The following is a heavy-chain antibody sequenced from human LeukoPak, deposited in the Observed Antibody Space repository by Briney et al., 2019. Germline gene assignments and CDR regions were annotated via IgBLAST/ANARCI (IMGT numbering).Heavy chain of an antibody. CDR1: GGSISSSTYN. D-gene: IGHD6-19*01. CDR2: ISYSGST. CDR3: ARGFFLGIAVAGTFDS. V-gene: IGHV4-39*07. Sequence: SETLSLTCTVSGGSISSSTYNWDWIRQPPGKGLEWIGRISYSGSTYYNPSLKSRVTISVDTSKNQFSLKLSSVTAADTAVYYCARGFFLGIAVAGTFDSWGQGTLVTVSS. J-gene: IGHJ4*02.